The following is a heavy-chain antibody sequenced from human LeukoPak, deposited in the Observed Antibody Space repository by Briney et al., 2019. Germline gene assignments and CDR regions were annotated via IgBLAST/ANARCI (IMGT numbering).Heavy chain of an antibody. J-gene: IGHJ4*02. V-gene: IGHV4-4*09. CDR3: VVSPNQDFYDY. CDR1: GVSMNSHY. CDR2: ISGSGST. Sequence: PSETLSLTYSVSGVSMNSHYLNWIRQPPGKGLEWIGFISGSGSTNYNPSLMSRVTMSLETSKRQFSLKLRSVTAADTAVYYCVVSPNQDFYDYWGQGTLVTVSS.